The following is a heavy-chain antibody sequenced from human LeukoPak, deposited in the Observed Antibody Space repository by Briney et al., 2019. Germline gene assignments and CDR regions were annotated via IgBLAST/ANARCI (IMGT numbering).Heavy chain of an antibody. Sequence: SETLSLTCAVYGGSFSGYYWSWIRQPPGKGLEWIGEINHSGSTNYNPSLKSRVTISVDTSKNQFSLKLSSVTAADTAVYYCARRKGPYCSGGDCYFDYWGQGTLVTVSS. V-gene: IGHV4-34*01. J-gene: IGHJ4*02. CDR1: GGSFSGYY. D-gene: IGHD2-15*01. CDR3: ARRKGPYCSGGDCYFDY. CDR2: INHSGST.